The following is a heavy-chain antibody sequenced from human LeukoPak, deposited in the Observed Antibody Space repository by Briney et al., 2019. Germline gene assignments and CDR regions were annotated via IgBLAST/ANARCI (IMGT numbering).Heavy chain of an antibody. CDR3: ARGAISVAGIFDY. D-gene: IGHD6-13*01. V-gene: IGHV4-59*01. Sequence: PSETLSLTCTVSGGSISGYYWSWIRQPPGKGLDWIGNMYYSGSTEHNHSLKSRVTISVDTSRNQFYLKLSSVTAADTAVYYCARGAISVAGIFDYWGQGTLVSVSS. CDR1: GGSISGYY. J-gene: IGHJ4*02. CDR2: MYYSGST.